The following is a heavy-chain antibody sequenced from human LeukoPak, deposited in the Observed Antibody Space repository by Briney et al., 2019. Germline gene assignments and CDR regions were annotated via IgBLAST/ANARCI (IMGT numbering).Heavy chain of an antibody. CDR3: ARGGGFWSGYYSPRWFDP. CDR2: IIPIFGTA. D-gene: IGHD3-3*01. V-gene: IGHV1-69*13. Sequence: SVKVSCKASGGTFSSYAISWVRQAPGQGLKWMGGIIPIFGTANYAQKFQGRVTITADESTSTAYMELSSLRSEDTAVYYCARGGGFWSGYYSPRWFDPWGQGTLVTVSS. CDR1: GGTFSSYA. J-gene: IGHJ5*02.